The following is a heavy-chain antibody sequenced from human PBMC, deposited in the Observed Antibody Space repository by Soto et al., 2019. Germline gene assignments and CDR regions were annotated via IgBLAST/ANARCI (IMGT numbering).Heavy chain of an antibody. CDR3: ARGRLGSRHIEVVTTIPHLDY. CDR1: GYTFTSYY. Sequence: QVQLVQSGAEVKKPGASVKVSCKASGYTFTSYYMHWVRQAPGQGLEWMGIINPSGGSTSYAQKFQCNVTMTRDTSTSTVYMELSSLRSEDTVVYYCARGRLGSRHIEVVTTIPHLDYWGQGNLVTVSS. D-gene: IGHD2-21*02. CDR2: INPSGGST. J-gene: IGHJ4*02. V-gene: IGHV1-46*01.